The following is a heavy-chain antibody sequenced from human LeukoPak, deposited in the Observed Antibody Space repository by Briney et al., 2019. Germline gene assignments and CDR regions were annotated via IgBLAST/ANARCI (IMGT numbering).Heavy chain of an antibody. D-gene: IGHD3-3*01. CDR2: IYYSGST. J-gene: IGHJ5*02. V-gene: IGHV4-30-4*08. Sequence: SQTLSLTCTVSGGSISNGDYCWSWIRQPPGKGLEWIAYIYYSGSTYYNPSLKSRVTISVDTSKNQFSLKLSSVTAADTAVYYCARGGFWSGYTWFDPWGQGTLVTVSS. CDR3: ARGGFWSGYTWFDP. CDR1: GGSISNGDYC.